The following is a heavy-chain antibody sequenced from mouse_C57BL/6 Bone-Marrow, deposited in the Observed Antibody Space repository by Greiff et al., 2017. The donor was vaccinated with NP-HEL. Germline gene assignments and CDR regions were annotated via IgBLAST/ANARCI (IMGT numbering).Heavy chain of an antibody. V-gene: IGHV1-81*01. CDR2: IYPRSGNT. D-gene: IGHD1-1*01. J-gene: IGHJ2*01. CDR1: GYTFTSYG. CDR3: ARGYYGSLDY. Sequence: QVQLKESGAELARPGASVKLSCKASGYTFTSYGISWVKQRTGQGLEWIGEIYPRSGNTYYNEKFKGKATLTADKSSSTAYMELRSLTSEDSAVYFCARGYYGSLDYWGQGTTLTVSS.